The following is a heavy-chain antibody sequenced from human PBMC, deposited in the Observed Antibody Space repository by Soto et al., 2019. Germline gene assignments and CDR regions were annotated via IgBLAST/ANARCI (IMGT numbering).Heavy chain of an antibody. CDR1: GGSISSSSYY. V-gene: IGHV4-39*01. CDR3: ARHARSYYDSSGYWPNYFDY. J-gene: IGHJ4*02. Sequence: PSETLSLTCTVSGGSISSSSYYWGWIRQPPGKGLEWIGSIYYSGSTYYNPSLKSRVTISVDTSKNQFSLKLSSVTAADTAVYYCARHARSYYDSSGYWPNYFDYWGQGTLVTSPQ. CDR2: IYYSGST. D-gene: IGHD3-22*01.